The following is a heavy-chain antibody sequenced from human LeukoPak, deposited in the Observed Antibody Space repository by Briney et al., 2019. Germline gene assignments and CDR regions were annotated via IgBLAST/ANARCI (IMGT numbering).Heavy chain of an antibody. J-gene: IGHJ4*02. Sequence: SETLSLTCSVDTVNHYHWNWVRQSAGTGLEWIGRVHTTSGNIFANPSLWGRVTVSIDTTKNEFLLQLTSMTAADTAVYHCARELRNIGEYYFDYWGQGVPVTVSS. CDR2: VHTTSGNI. CDR3: ARELRNIGEYYFDY. CDR1: TVNHYH. V-gene: IGHV4-4*07. D-gene: IGHD1-14*01.